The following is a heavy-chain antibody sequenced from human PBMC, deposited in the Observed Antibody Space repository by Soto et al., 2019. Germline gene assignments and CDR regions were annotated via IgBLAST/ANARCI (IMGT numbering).Heavy chain of an antibody. CDR2: IYPGDSDT. J-gene: IGHJ4*02. CDR1: GYSFTNYW. Sequence: GESLKISCKGSGYSFTNYWIGWVRQMAGKGLEYIGIIYPGDSDTRYSPSFQGQVTISADKSITTAYLQWSSLKASDTAMYYCVRLSGDGYNKLDFWGQGTLVTVSS. CDR3: VRLSGDGYNKLDF. V-gene: IGHV5-51*01. D-gene: IGHD5-12*01.